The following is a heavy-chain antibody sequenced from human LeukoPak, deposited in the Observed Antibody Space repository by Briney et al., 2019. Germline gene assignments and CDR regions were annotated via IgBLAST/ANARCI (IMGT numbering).Heavy chain of an antibody. CDR2: INANSGTR. Sequence: GGSLRLTCEASGFAFSFFAMSWLRQAPGKGLEWVSTINANSGTRSYAASVRGCFTISRDNSKNTLYLQLNTLRADDTAVYYCAKPISGGLAVTADWFAPWGEGTLVVVSP. V-gene: IGHV3-23*01. CDR1: GFAFSFFA. J-gene: IGHJ5*01. D-gene: IGHD6-19*01. CDR3: AKPISGGLAVTADWFAP.